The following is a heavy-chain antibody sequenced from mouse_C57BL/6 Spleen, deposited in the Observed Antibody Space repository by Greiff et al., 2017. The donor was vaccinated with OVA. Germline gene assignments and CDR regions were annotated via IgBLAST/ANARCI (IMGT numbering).Heavy chain of an antibody. Sequence: EVQRVESGGDLVKPGGSLKLSCAASGFTFSSYGMSWVRQTPDKRLEWVATISSGGSYTYYPDSVKGRFTISRDNAKNTLYLQMSSLKSEDTAMYYCARQGPAYFDYWGQGTTLTVSS. CDR3: ARQGPAYFDY. CDR1: GFTFSSYG. J-gene: IGHJ2*01. V-gene: IGHV5-6*01. CDR2: ISSGGSYT.